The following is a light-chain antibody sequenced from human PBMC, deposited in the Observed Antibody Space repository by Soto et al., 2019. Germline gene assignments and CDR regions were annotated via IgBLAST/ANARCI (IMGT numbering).Light chain of an antibody. CDR3: QQYETFSGT. CDR1: QSVSSW. Sequence: DLQLTQSPSNLSASVGETVTATCRASQSVSSWLAWYQQKPGEAPKLLIYDASALQRGVPSRFSGSGSGTEFTLTITSLQPDDFATYYCQQYETFSGTFGQGTQVDI. J-gene: IGKJ1*01. V-gene: IGKV1-5*01. CDR2: DAS.